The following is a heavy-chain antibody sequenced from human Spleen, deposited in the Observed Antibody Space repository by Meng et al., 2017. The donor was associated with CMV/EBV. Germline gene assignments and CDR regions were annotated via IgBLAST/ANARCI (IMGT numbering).Heavy chain of an antibody. J-gene: IGHJ4*02. CDR3: AITYRSSWFDY. CDR2: IYYSGST. V-gene: IGHV4-61*01. Sequence: SETLSLTCTVSGGSVSSGSYYWSWIRQPPGKGLEWIGYIYYSGSTNYNPSLKSRVTISVDTSKNQFSLKLSSVTAADTAVYYCAITYRSSWFDYWGQGTLVTVSS. D-gene: IGHD2/OR15-2a*01. CDR1: GGSVSSGSYY.